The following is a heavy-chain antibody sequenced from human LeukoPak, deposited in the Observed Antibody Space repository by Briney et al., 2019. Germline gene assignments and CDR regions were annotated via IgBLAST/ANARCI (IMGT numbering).Heavy chain of an antibody. J-gene: IGHJ3*02. V-gene: IGHV3-9*01. Sequence: PGGSLRLSCAASGFTFDDHGMHWVRQAPGKGLEWVSGISWSSGIIGYADSVKGRFTISRDNAKSSLYLQMDSLRAEDTALYYCAKDIGRPTDAITMEDNAFDIWGQGTMVTVSS. D-gene: IGHD3-3*01. CDR3: AKDIGRPTDAITMEDNAFDI. CDR1: GFTFDDHG. CDR2: ISWSSGII.